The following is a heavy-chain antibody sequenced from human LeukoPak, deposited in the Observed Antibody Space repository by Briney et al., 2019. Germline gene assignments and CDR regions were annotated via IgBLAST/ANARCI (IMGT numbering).Heavy chain of an antibody. CDR3: AKEAYGDYPRYFDY. Sequence: GGSLRLSCAASGFTFSSYAMSWVRQAPGKGLEWVSGISGSGDNTYYADSVKGRFTISRDNSKNTLYVQVNSLGTEDTAVYYCAKEAYGDYPRYFDYWGQGTLVTVSS. J-gene: IGHJ4*02. D-gene: IGHD4-17*01. CDR1: GFTFSSYA. V-gene: IGHV3-23*01. CDR2: ISGSGDNT.